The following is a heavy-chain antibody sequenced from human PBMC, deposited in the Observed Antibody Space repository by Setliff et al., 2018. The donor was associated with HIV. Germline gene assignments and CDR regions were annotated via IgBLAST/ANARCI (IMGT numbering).Heavy chain of an antibody. CDR1: GYTFTAYG. CDR3: VRVGRGGYYYDAFDF. J-gene: IGHJ3*01. CDR2: ISTYSDEA. V-gene: IGHV1-18*01. D-gene: IGHD3-3*01. Sequence: ASVKVSCKPSGYTFTAYGLSWVRQAPGQGLEWMGWISTYSDEASYAENLQGRVTMTTDTSTSTAYMELRSLRSDDSAMYYCVRVGRGGYYYDAFDFWGQGTMVTVSS.